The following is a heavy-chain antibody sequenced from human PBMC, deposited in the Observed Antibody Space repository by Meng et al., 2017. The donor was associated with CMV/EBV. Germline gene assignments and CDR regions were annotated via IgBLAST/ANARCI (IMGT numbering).Heavy chain of an antibody. CDR1: GGSFSGYY. CDR2: INHSGST. Sequence: SLTCAVYGGSFSGYYGSWIRQPPGKGLEWIGEINHSGSTNYNPSLKSRVTISVDTSKNQFSLKLSSVTAADTAVYYCARGRQRKFDPWGQGTLVTVSS. D-gene: IGHD2-2*01. J-gene: IGHJ5*02. V-gene: IGHV4-34*01. CDR3: ARGRQRKFDP.